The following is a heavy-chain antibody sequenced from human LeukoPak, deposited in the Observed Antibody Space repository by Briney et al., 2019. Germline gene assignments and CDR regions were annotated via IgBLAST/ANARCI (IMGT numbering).Heavy chain of an antibody. CDR2: IYPGDSDT. V-gene: IGHV5-51*01. Sequence: KVGESLKISCKGSGYSFTSYWIGWVRQMPGKGLEWMGIIYPGDSDTRYSPSFRGQVTISADMSISTAYLQWSSLKASDISMYYCARHRLRYNWNDELGYWGQGTLVSVSS. D-gene: IGHD1-1*01. CDR1: GYSFTSYW. CDR3: ARHRLRYNWNDELGY. J-gene: IGHJ4*02.